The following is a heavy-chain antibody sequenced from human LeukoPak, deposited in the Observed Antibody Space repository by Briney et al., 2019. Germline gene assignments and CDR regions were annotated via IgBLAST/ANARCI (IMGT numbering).Heavy chain of an antibody. V-gene: IGHV3-48*03. J-gene: IGHJ4*02. D-gene: IGHD6-13*01. CDR3: TRSSIAAGGVLDY. CDR2: ISSSSSTI. Sequence: GGSLRLSCAASGFTFSSYEMNWVRQAPGKGLEWVSYISSSSSTIYYADSVKGRFTISRDNAKNPLFLQMNSLRAEDTAVYYCTRSSIAAGGVLDYWGQGTLVTVSS. CDR1: GFTFSSYE.